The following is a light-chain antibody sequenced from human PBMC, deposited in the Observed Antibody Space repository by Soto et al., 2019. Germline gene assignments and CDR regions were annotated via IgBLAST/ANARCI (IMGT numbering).Light chain of an antibody. Sequence: QSVLTQPASVSGSPGQRVTISCSGSSSNIGSNYVFWYQHLPGMAPKLLIYSDNQRPSGVPDRFSGSKSGTSASLAISGLRSEDEADYYCAAWDDTLSGYVFGTGTKVTVL. J-gene: IGLJ1*01. V-gene: IGLV1-47*02. CDR3: AAWDDTLSGYV. CDR1: SSNIGSNY. CDR2: SDN.